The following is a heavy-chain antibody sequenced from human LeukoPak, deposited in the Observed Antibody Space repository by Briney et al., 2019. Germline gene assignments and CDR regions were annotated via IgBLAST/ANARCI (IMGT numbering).Heavy chain of an antibody. V-gene: IGHV4-30-2*01. CDR2: IYHSGST. J-gene: IGHJ4*02. CDR1: GGSISSGGYS. CDR3: ARGGYSYGYPSPQFDY. D-gene: IGHD5-18*01. Sequence: PSETLSLTCAVSGGSISSGGYSWSWIRQPPGKGLEWIGYIYHSGSTYYNPSLKSRVTISVDRSKNQFSLKLSSVTAADTAVYYCARGGYSYGYPSPQFDYWGQGTLVTVSS.